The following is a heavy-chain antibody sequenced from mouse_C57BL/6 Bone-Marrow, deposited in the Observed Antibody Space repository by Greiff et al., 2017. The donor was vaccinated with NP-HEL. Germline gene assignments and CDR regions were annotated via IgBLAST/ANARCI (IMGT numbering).Heavy chain of an antibody. V-gene: IGHV5-12*01. J-gene: IGHJ4*01. D-gene: IGHD1-1*01. Sequence: EVMLVESGGGLVQPGGSLKLSCAASGFTFSDYYMYWVRQTPEKRLEWVAYISNGGGSTYYPDTVKGRFTISRDNAKNTLYLQMSRLKSEDTAMYYCARRGGLLRSGDAMDYWGQGTSVTVSS. CDR2: ISNGGGST. CDR3: ARRGGLLRSGDAMDY. CDR1: GFTFSDYY.